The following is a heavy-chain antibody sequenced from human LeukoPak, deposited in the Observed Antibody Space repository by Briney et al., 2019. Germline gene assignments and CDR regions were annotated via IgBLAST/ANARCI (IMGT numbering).Heavy chain of an antibody. CDR3: AKAHGTYSYDSSGRNWFDP. V-gene: IGHV1-2*02. CDR1: GYTFTGYY. J-gene: IGHJ5*02. CDR2: INPNSGGT. D-gene: IGHD3-22*01. Sequence: SVSVSCTPSGYTFTGYYFHWVRQAPGQGLEWMGWINPNSGGTNYAQKFQGRVTMTRDTSISTAYMELSRLRSDDTAVYYCAKAHGTYSYDSSGRNWFDPWGQGTLVTVSS.